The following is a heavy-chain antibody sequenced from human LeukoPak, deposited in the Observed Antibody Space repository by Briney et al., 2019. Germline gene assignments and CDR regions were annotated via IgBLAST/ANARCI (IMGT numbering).Heavy chain of an antibody. J-gene: IGHJ4*02. CDR3: ARGPDYGDYIGY. CDR2: INPNSGGT. CDR1: GYTFTGYY. D-gene: IGHD4-17*01. Sequence: APVKVSCKASGYTFTGYYMHWVRQAPGQGLERMGWINPNSGGTNYAQKFQGRVTMTRDTSISTAYMELSRLRSDDTAVYYCARGPDYGDYIGYWGQGTLVTVSS. V-gene: IGHV1-2*02.